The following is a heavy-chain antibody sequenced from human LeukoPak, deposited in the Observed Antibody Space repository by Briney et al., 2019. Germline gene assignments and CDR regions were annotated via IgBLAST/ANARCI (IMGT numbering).Heavy chain of an antibody. D-gene: IGHD6-6*01. CDR2: ISPTGSTT. CDR3: ARGPNSNWSGLDF. CDR1: GFSFSGHW. Sequence: GGSLRLSCTASGFSFSGHWMHWARQLPGKGPVWVSRISPTGSTTSYADSVKGRFTVSRDNAKNTLYLQVNNLRAEDTAVYYCARGPNSNWSGLDFWGQGTLLTVSS. V-gene: IGHV3-74*01. J-gene: IGHJ4*02.